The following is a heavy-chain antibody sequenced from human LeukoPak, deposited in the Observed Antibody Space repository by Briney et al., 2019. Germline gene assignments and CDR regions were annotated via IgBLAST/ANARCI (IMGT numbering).Heavy chain of an antibody. Sequence: SETLSLTCTVSGGSISSYYWSWIRQPPGKGLEWIGYIYHSGSTYYNPSLKSRVTISVDRSKNQFSLKLSSVTAADTAVYYCARGRLGIITDYWGQGTLVTVSS. J-gene: IGHJ4*02. CDR3: ARGRLGIITDY. V-gene: IGHV4-59*12. D-gene: IGHD3-16*01. CDR1: GGSISSYY. CDR2: IYHSGST.